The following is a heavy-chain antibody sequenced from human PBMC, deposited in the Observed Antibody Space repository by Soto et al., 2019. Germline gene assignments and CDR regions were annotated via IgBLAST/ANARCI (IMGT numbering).Heavy chain of an antibody. CDR1: GGTFSNYA. D-gene: IGHD6-19*01. J-gene: IGHJ2*01. CDR2: ITPIFGTA. V-gene: IGHV1-69*12. Sequence: QVQLVQSGAAVKKPGSSVKVSCKASGGTFSNYAISWVRQAPGQGLEWMGGITPIFGTANYAQKFQGRVTMTADESMSTAYMELSRLRSDDTAVYYCAQTLGLAVAGPGRFDLWGRGTLVTVSS. CDR3: AQTLGLAVAGPGRFDL.